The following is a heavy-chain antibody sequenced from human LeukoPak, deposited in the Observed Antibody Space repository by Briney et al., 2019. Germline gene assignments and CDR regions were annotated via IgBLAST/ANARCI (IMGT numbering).Heavy chain of an antibody. D-gene: IGHD3-22*01. V-gene: IGHV3-9*01. Sequence: PGRSLRLSCAASGFTFDDYAMHWVRQAPGKGLEWVSGISWNSGSIGYADSVKGRFTISRDNAKNSLYLQMSSLRAEDTALYYCAKDISYYDSSGYGTYYYYGMDVWGQGTTVTVSS. CDR3: AKDISYYDSSGYGTYYYYGMDV. CDR1: GFTFDDYA. CDR2: ISWNSGSI. J-gene: IGHJ6*02.